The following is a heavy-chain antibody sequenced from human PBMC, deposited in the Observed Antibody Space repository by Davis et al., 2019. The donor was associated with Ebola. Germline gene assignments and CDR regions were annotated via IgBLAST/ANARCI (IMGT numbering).Heavy chain of an antibody. CDR3: LGRSFDY. CDR2: IGSGSSNI. V-gene: IGHV3-21*01. J-gene: IGHJ4*02. CDR1: GFTISSFS. Sequence: GESLKISCVASGFTISSFSMNWVRQASGKGLEWVASIGSGSSNIYYADSVKGRFTIYRDDAKNSLYLQMNSLRADDTAMYYCLGRSFDYWGQGTLVTVSS.